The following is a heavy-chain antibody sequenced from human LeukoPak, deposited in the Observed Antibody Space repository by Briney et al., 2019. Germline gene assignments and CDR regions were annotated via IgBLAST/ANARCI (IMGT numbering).Heavy chain of an antibody. CDR3: ARIHSYYYDASGSYFASYFDF. Sequence: SGPVLVKPTETLTLTCTVSGFSLSTPRMGVSWIRQPPGKALEWVAHIFSNDEKSYNTSLKSRLALSRGTSKGQVVLTITNMDPVDTGTYYCARIHSYYYDASGSYFASYFDFWGRGTLVSVSS. CDR1: GFSLSTPRMG. J-gene: IGHJ2*01. D-gene: IGHD3-22*01. CDR2: IFSNDEK. V-gene: IGHV2-26*01.